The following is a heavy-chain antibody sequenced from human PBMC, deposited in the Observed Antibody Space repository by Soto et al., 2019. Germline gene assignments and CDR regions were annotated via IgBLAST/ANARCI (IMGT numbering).Heavy chain of an antibody. CDR1: GYSFTSYW. CDR3: ARIPAALPYYYYYGMDV. Sequence: GGSLRLSCKGSGYSFTSYWIGWVRQMPGKGLEWMGIIYPGDSDTRYSPSFQDQVTISADKSISTAYLQWSSLKASDTAMYYCARIPAALPYYYYYGMDVWGQGTTVTVSS. CDR2: IYPGDSDT. J-gene: IGHJ6*02. D-gene: IGHD2-2*01. V-gene: IGHV5-51*01.